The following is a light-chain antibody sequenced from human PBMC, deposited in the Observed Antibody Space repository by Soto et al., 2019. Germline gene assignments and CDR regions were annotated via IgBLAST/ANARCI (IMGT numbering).Light chain of an antibody. CDR3: QQYFSYPYT. J-gene: IGKJ2*01. CDR2: GVS. CDR1: HRLNTY. Sequence: IRMTQSPSSLSASTGDRVTITCRASHRLNTYLAWYQQKSGTAPKLLIYGVSSLQSGVPSRFRGSGSGTDFTLIINSLQSEDFATYYCQQYFSYPYTFGQGTKLEIK. V-gene: IGKV1-8*01.